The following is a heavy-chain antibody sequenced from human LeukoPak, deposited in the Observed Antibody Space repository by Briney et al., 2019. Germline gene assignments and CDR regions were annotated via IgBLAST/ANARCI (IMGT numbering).Heavy chain of an antibody. CDR3: AHRLKYGDYIYFDY. V-gene: IGHV2-5*02. D-gene: IGHD4-17*01. CDR1: GFSLGTSGVG. J-gene: IGHJ4*02. Sequence: SGPTLAKPTQILTLTCTFSGFSLGTSGVGVGWIRQPPGKALEWLALIYWDDDKRYSPSLKSRLTITKDTSKNQVVLTMTNMDPVDTATYYCAHRLKYGDYIYFDYWGQGTLVTVSS. CDR2: IYWDDDK.